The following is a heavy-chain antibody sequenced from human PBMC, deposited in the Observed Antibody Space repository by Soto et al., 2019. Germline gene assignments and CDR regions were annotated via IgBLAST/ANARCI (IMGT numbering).Heavy chain of an antibody. D-gene: IGHD4-4*01. V-gene: IGHV3-48*02. Sequence: EVQLVESGGGLVQPGGSLRLSCAASGFSFSSYSMNWVRQAPGKGLEWVSYISSSSTIIYYADSVKGRFTISRDNAKTSLYLHRNSLRDEDTAVYYCARDSHDYSNYYFHGLDVWGQGTTVTVSS. J-gene: IGHJ6*02. CDR1: GFSFSSYS. CDR3: ARDSHDYSNYYFHGLDV. CDR2: ISSSSTII.